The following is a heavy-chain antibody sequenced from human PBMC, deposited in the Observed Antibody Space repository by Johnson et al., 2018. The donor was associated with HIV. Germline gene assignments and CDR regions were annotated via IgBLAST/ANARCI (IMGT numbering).Heavy chain of an antibody. CDR3: ARLYCSSTSCYEGGGDAFDI. Sequence: QVHLVESGGGVVQPGGSLRLSCAASGLAFSSYGMHWVRQAPGKGLEWVAFIRYDVTKKYYADSVKGRFTISRDNFKNRLYLQMDSLRAEDTAVYYCARLYCSSTSCYEGGGDAFDIWGQGTMVTVSS. CDR2: IRYDVTKK. CDR1: GLAFSSYG. J-gene: IGHJ3*02. V-gene: IGHV3-30*02. D-gene: IGHD2-2*01.